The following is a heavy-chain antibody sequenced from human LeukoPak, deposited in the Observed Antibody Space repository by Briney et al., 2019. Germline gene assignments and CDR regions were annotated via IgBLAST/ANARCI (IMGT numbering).Heavy chain of an antibody. D-gene: IGHD2-2*01. CDR1: GGSISSSNW. V-gene: IGHV4-4*02. Sequence: SETLSLTCAVSGGSISSSNWWSWVRQPPGKGLEWIGEIYHSRSTNYYPSLKSRVTISVDKSKNQFSLKLSSVTAADTAVYYCARDHRWGRDIVVVPAARKGGWFDPWGQGTLVTVSS. CDR2: IYHSRST. J-gene: IGHJ5*02. CDR3: ARDHRWGRDIVVVPAARKGGWFDP.